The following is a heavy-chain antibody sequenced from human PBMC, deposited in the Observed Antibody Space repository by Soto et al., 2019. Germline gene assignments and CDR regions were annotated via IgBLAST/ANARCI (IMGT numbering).Heavy chain of an antibody. V-gene: IGHV4-39*01. CDR1: GRTFNINADF. CDR3: VKRSLLMAPT. Sequence: SETLSLTCTVSGRTFNINADFWYLAWIRKPQGXGLXXIXXIXXXXXTXXXAPLKSRVIISADTSKNQFYLSLNSVTAADTAVYYCVKRSLLMAPTWGQGIQVTVSS. J-gene: IGHJ4*02. CDR2: IXXXXXT. D-gene: IGHD1-26*01.